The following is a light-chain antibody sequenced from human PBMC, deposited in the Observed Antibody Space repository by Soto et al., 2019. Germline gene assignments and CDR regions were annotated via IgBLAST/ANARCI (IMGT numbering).Light chain of an antibody. Sequence: VLTQSPATLSLSTRERATLSCVASQSVSSSYLAWYQQKPGLAPRLLIYDASSRATGIPDRFSGSGSGTDFTLTISRLEPEDFAVYYCQQYGSSPTFGQGTKVDIK. CDR2: DAS. J-gene: IGKJ2*01. CDR3: QQYGSSPT. CDR1: QSVSSSY. V-gene: IGKV3D-20*01.